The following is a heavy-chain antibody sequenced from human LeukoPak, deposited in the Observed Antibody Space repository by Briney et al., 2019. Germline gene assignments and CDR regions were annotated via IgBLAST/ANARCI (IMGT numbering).Heavy chain of an antibody. V-gene: IGHV1-8*03. CDR3: ARGNPYYDFWSGHYYYYYYMDV. CDR2: MNPNSGNT. CDR1: GYPFTSYD. Sequence: GASVKVSCKASGYPFTSYDINWVRQATGQGLEWMGWMNPNSGNTGYAQKLQGRVTITRNTSISTAYMELSSLRSEDTAVYYCARGNPYYDFWSGHYYYYYYMDVWGKGTTVTVSS. J-gene: IGHJ6*03. D-gene: IGHD3-3*01.